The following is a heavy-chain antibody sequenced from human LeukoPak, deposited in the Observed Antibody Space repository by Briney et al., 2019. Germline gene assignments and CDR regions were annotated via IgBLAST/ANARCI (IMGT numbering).Heavy chain of an antibody. J-gene: IGHJ4*02. CDR3: ARRSEGMATSAFDY. Sequence: GESLKISCKASGYRFTSKWIARVRQVPGKGLEWMGIIYPGDSDIRYSPSFQGQVTISVDKSISSASLQWSSLKASDTATYYCARRSEGMATSAFDYWGQGTVVTVST. V-gene: IGHV5-51*01. D-gene: IGHD5-24*01. CDR2: IYPGDSDI. CDR1: GYRFTSKW.